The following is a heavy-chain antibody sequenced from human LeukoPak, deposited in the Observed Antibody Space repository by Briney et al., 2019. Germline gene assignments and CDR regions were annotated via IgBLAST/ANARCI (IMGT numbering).Heavy chain of an antibody. D-gene: IGHD3-22*01. CDR2: ISYDGSNK. CDR1: GFTFSSYG. J-gene: IGHJ4*02. Sequence: GSLRLSCAASGFTFSSYGMHWVRQAPGKGLEWVAVISYDGSNKYYADSVKGRFTISRDNSKNTLYLQMNSLRAEDTAVYYCAKCNRYFYDSSGYSAANYWGQGTLVTVSS. V-gene: IGHV3-30*18. CDR3: AKCNRYFYDSSGYSAANY.